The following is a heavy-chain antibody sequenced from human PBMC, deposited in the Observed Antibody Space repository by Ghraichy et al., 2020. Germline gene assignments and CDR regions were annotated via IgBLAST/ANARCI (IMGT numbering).Heavy chain of an antibody. CDR3: AKEPRSGYYDSSGYIDY. J-gene: IGHJ4*02. Sequence: GGSLRLSCAASGFTFSSYAMSWVRQAPGKGLEWVSAISGSGGSTYYADSVKGRFTISRDNSKNTLYLQMNSLRAEDTAVYYCAKEPRSGYYDSSGYIDYWGQGTLVTVSS. CDR2: ISGSGGST. V-gene: IGHV3-23*01. CDR1: GFTFSSYA. D-gene: IGHD3-22*01.